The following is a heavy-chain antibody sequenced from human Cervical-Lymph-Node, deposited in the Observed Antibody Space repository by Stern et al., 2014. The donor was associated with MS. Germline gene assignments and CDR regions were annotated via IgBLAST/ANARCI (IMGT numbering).Heavy chain of an antibody. CDR1: GYRFTSYG. CDR2: IYPGDSDA. D-gene: IGHD3-16*02. Sequence: VQLVQSGAEVKKPGESLKISCTGSGYRFTSYGIGCVRQMPGIGLEWMGLIYPGDSDARSSPSFQGRVTISVDKSISTAYLQWSSLKASDSAMYYCARHSPFGGVIDVPDFWGQGTLVTVSS. CDR3: ARHSPFGGVIDVPDF. V-gene: IGHV5-51*01. J-gene: IGHJ4*02.